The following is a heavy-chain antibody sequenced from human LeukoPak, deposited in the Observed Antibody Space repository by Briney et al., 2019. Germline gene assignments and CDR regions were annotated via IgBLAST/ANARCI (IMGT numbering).Heavy chain of an antibody. Sequence: ASVTVSFKASVYTFTGYYMHWVRHAPGQGLEWMGWINPNSGGTNYAQKFQGRVTMTRDTSISTAYMELSRLRSDDTAVYYCARVWHDYVWGSYRPTTEYYFDYWGQGTLVTVSS. V-gene: IGHV1-2*02. CDR2: INPNSGGT. CDR1: VYTFTGYY. CDR3: ARVWHDYVWGSYRPTTEYYFDY. J-gene: IGHJ4*02. D-gene: IGHD3-16*02.